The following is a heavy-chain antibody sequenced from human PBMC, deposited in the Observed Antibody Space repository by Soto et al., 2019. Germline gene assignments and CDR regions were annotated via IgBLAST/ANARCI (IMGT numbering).Heavy chain of an antibody. CDR3: ARQGYCSTTACSTVDY. Sequence: PGESLEISCKGSGYSFTSYWIGWVRQMPGKGLEWLGIIYPGDSHTRYSPSFQGQVTISADKSISTAYLQWNSLKASDTAIYYCARQGYCSTTACSTVDYWGQGTLVTVSS. J-gene: IGHJ4*02. D-gene: IGHD2-2*02. V-gene: IGHV5-51*01. CDR2: IYPGDSHT. CDR1: GYSFTSYW.